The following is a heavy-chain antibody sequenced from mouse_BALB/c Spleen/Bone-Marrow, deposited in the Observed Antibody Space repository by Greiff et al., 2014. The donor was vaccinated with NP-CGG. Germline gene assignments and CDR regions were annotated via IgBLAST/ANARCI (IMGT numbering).Heavy chain of an antibody. V-gene: IGHV1-9*01. CDR3: ARASVVPYYFDF. Sequence: VQLQQSGAELMKPGASVKISCKATGYTFSNYWIDWVKQRPGHGLEWIGEILPGSGTANYNEKFKGKATFTADTSSNTAYMQLISLTSEDSALYYCARASVVPYYFDFWGQGTTLTVSS. CDR2: ILPGSGTA. J-gene: IGHJ2*01. CDR1: GYTFSNYW. D-gene: IGHD1-1*01.